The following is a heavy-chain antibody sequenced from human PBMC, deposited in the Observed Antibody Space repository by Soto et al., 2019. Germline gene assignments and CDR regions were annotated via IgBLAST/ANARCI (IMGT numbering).Heavy chain of an antibody. CDR2: ISAYNGNT. CDR1: GYTFTSYG. D-gene: IGHD2-2*01. CDR3: ARVRMPAAMHVGYYYYYMDV. Sequence: GASVKVSCKASGYTFTSYGISWVRQAPGQGLEWMGWISAYNGNTNYAQKHQGRVTMTTDTSTSTAYMELRSLRSDDTAVYYCARVRMPAAMHVGYYYYYMDVWGKGTTVTVSS. V-gene: IGHV1-18*01. J-gene: IGHJ6*03.